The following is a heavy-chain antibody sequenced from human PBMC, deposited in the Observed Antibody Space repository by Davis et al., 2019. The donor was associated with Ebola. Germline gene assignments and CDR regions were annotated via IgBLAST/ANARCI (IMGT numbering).Heavy chain of an antibody. Sequence: PGGSLRLSCAVYGGSFSGYYWSWIRQPPGKGLEWIGEINHSGSTNYNPPLKSRVTISVDTSKNQFSLKLSSVTAADTAVYYCARRVDSSGYYPFDYWGQGTLVTVSS. CDR1: GGSFSGYY. V-gene: IGHV4-34*01. J-gene: IGHJ4*02. CDR2: INHSGST. D-gene: IGHD3-22*01. CDR3: ARRVDSSGYYPFDY.